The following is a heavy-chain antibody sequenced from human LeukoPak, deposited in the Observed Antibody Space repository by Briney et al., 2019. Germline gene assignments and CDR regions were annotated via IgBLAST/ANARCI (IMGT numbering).Heavy chain of an antibody. CDR2: IIPIFGTA. CDR1: GGTFSSYA. Sequence: ASVKVSCKASGGTFSSYAISWVRQAPGQGLEWMGGIIPIFGTANYAQKFQGRVTITADESTSTAYMELSSLRSEDTAVYYCASSAVVVPAAMRDAFDIWGQGTMATVSS. V-gene: IGHV1-69*13. D-gene: IGHD2-2*01. J-gene: IGHJ3*02. CDR3: ASSAVVVPAAMRDAFDI.